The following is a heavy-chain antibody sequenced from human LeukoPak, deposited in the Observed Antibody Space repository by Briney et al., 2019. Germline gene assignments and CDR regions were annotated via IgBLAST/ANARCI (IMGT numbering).Heavy chain of an antibody. CDR1: GYTFTSYD. CDR2: VNPSSGGT. Sequence: ASVKVSCKASGYTFTSYDINWVRQAPGQGLEWMGWVNPSSGGTNYAQNFQGRVTMTRDTSISTAYMELSRLSSDDTAGYSCARGVTARGFYYYMDIWGSGTTVTISS. V-gene: IGHV1-2*02. D-gene: IGHD2-21*02. CDR3: ARGVTARGFYYYMDI. J-gene: IGHJ6*03.